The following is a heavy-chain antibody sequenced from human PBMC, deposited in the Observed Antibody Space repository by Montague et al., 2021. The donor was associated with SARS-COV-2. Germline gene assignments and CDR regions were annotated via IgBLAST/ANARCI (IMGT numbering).Heavy chain of an antibody. CDR2: ISSSRRYI. CDR3: ASEIVTLAGLGLIREYGRDI. Sequence: SLRLSCAASGFTFSSYSMNWVRQAPGRGLEWVSSISSSRRYIYYADSVKGRFTISRDNAKNSLYLQMNSLRAEDTAVYYCASEIVTLAGLGLIREYGRDIWGQGTTVTVAS. V-gene: IGHV3-21*01. J-gene: IGHJ6*02. CDR1: GFTFSSYS. D-gene: IGHD1-26*01.